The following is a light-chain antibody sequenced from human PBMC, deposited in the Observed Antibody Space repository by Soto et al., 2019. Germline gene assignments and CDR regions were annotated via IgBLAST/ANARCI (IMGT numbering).Light chain of an antibody. Sequence: QSALTQPASVSGSPGQSITISCTGTSSDVGSYNLVSWYQQHPGKAPKLMIYEGSKRPSGVSNRFSGSKSGNTASLTISGLQDEDEADYYCCSYAGSDYVFGTGTKLTVL. V-gene: IGLV2-23*01. J-gene: IGLJ1*01. CDR3: CSYAGSDYV. CDR2: EGS. CDR1: SSDVGSYNL.